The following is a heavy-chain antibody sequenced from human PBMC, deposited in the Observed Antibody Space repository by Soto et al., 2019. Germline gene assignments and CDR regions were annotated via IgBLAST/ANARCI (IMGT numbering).Heavy chain of an antibody. CDR3: VHRRSSSSTYYFDY. V-gene: IGHV2-70*12. J-gene: IGHJ4*02. CDR2: IDWDDDK. CDR1: GFALSTSGMC. D-gene: IGHD6-13*01. Sequence: SGPTLVNPTQTLTLTCTFSGFALSTSGMCVSWIRQPPGKALEWLARIDWDDDKYYSTSLKTRLTISKDTSKNQVVLTMTNMDPVDTATYYCVHRRSSSSTYYFDYWGQGTLVTVSS.